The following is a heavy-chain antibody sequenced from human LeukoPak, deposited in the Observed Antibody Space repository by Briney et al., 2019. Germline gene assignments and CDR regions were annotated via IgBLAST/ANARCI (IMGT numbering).Heavy chain of an antibody. CDR1: GFTFSDYY. Sequence: GGSLRLSCAASGFTFSDYYISWIRQAPGKGLEWVSYISSGGSTVHYADSVQGRFTISRDNAKKSLYLQMSSLRAEDTAVYYCARESDYGYYYYIDVWGKGTTVTVSS. CDR3: ARESDYGYYYYIDV. J-gene: IGHJ6*03. D-gene: IGHD4-17*01. V-gene: IGHV3-11*01. CDR2: ISSGGSTV.